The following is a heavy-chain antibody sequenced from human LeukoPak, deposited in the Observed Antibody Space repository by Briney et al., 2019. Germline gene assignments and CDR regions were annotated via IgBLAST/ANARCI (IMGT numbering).Heavy chain of an antibody. J-gene: IGHJ4*02. CDR3: ARDGYKGFDY. V-gene: IGHV3-7*01. CDR1: EFIFRIYW. D-gene: IGHD1-1*01. Sequence: PGGSLRLSCAASEFIFRIYWMSWVRQAPGKGLEWVANINPDGSEKYYVDSVKGRFTISRDNAKNSLYLHMSSLRVEDTAVYYCARDGYKGFDYWGQGTLVTVSS. CDR2: INPDGSEK.